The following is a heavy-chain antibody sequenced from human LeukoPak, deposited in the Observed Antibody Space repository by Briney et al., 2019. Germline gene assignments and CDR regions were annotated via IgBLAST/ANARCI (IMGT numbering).Heavy chain of an antibody. Sequence: GGSRRLSCAASGFMFSSYAMSRVRQAPGKGLEWVSAISGSGGSTYYADSVKGRFTISRDNSKNTLYLQMNSLRAEDTAVYYCAKVYSGYDGYFDYWGQGTLVTVSS. CDR1: GFMFSSYA. V-gene: IGHV3-23*01. CDR2: ISGSGGST. CDR3: AKVYSGYDGYFDY. D-gene: IGHD5-12*01. J-gene: IGHJ4*02.